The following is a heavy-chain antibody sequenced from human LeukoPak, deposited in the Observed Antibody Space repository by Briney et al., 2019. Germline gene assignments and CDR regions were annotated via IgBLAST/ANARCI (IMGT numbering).Heavy chain of an antibody. CDR3: ASSYSATPVTTRGVKIYYYYRMDV. CDR1: GYTFTSYG. J-gene: IGHJ6*02. D-gene: IGHD4-11*01. CDR2: ISAYNGNT. Sequence: ASVKVSCKASGYTFTSYGISWVRQAPGQGLEWMGWISAYNGNTNYAQKLQGRVTMTTDTSTSTAYMELRSLRSDDTAVYYCASSYSATPVTTRGVKIYYYYRMDVWGQGTTVTVSS. V-gene: IGHV1-18*01.